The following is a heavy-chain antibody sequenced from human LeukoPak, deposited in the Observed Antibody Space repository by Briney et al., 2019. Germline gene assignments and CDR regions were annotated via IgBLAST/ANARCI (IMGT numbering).Heavy chain of an antibody. Sequence: PGGSLRLSCAASGFTFSSYEMNWVRQAPGKGLEWVSYISSSGSTIYYADSVKGRFTISRDNAKNSLYQQMNRLRAEDTAVYYCARDHDYGDSDYWGQGTLVTVSS. J-gene: IGHJ4*02. CDR2: ISSSGSTI. CDR1: GFTFSSYE. V-gene: IGHV3-48*03. CDR3: ARDHDYGDSDY. D-gene: IGHD4-17*01.